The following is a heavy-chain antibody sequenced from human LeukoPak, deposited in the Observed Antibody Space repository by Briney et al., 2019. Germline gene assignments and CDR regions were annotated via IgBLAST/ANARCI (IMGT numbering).Heavy chain of an antibody. CDR1: GYTFTGYY. Sequence: GASVKVSCKASGYTFTGYYMHWVRQAPGQGLEWMGWINPNSGGTNYAQKFQGRVTMTRVTSISTAYMELSRLRSDDTAVYYCARDPIYEAYYYDSSGYHYDYWGQGTLVTVSS. V-gene: IGHV1-2*02. CDR3: ARDPIYEAYYYDSSGYHYDY. J-gene: IGHJ4*02. CDR2: INPNSGGT. D-gene: IGHD3-22*01.